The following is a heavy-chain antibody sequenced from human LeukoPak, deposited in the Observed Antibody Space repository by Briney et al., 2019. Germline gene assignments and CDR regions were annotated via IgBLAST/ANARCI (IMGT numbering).Heavy chain of an antibody. CDR3: ARVRITTFGVVKYYFDY. CDR2: INHSGST. V-gene: IGHV4-34*01. J-gene: IGHJ4*02. CDR1: GGSFSGYY. Sequence: SETLSLTCAVYGGSFSGYYWSWIRQPPGKGLEWIGEINHSGSTNYNPSLKSRVTISVDTSKNQFSLKLSSVTAADTAVYYCARVRITTFGVVKYYFDYWGQGTLVTVSS. D-gene: IGHD3-3*01.